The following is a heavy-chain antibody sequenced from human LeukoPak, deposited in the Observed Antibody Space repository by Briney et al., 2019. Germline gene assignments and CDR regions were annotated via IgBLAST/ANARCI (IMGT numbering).Heavy chain of an antibody. CDR3: ARGPDFYDSSGYYPI. D-gene: IGHD3-22*01. CDR1: GGSFRNYY. CDR2: INHSGST. Sequence: PSETLSLTCAVYGGSFRNYYWSWIRQPLGKGLEWIGEINHSGSTKYNPSLKSRVTISVDRSKNQFSLKLSSVTAADTAVYYCARGPDFYDSSGYYPIWGQGTLVTVSS. J-gene: IGHJ4*02. V-gene: IGHV4-34*01.